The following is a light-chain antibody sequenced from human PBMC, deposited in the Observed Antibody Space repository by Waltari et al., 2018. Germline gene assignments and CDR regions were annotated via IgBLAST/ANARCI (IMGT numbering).Light chain of an antibody. Sequence: EIVLTQSPGTLSLSLGERATVSCRASQSVSRALAWYQQKPGQAPRLLIYGASTSATGIPDRFSGSGSGTYFSLTISRLEPDDFAVYYCQHYLRLPVTFGQGTTVEI. V-gene: IGKV3-20*01. CDR1: QSVSRA. CDR2: GAS. CDR3: QHYLRLPVT. J-gene: IGKJ1*01.